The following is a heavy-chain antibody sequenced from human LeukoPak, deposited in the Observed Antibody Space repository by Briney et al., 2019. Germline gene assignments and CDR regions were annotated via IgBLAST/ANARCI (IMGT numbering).Heavy chain of an antibody. Sequence: PSQTLSLTCTVSGGSIGSGGYYWSWIRQHPGKGLEWIGYIYYSGSTYYNPSLKSRVTISVDTSKNQFSLKLSSVTAADTAVYYCARGYYDSGGTLDYWGQGTLVTVSS. J-gene: IGHJ4*02. V-gene: IGHV4-31*03. CDR1: GGSIGSGGYY. D-gene: IGHD3-22*01. CDR2: IYYSGST. CDR3: ARGYYDSGGTLDY.